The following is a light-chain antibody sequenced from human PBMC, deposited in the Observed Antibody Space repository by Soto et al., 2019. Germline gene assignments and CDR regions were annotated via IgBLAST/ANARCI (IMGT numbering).Light chain of an antibody. CDR1: SSDVGSYNL. CDR3: CSCAGGSTVRVV. V-gene: IGLV2-23*01. J-gene: IGLJ2*01. Sequence: QSVLTQPASVSGSPGQSITISCTGTSSDVGSYNLVSWYQQHPGHAPKLLIYEGSKRPSGVSNRFSGSKSGNTASLTISGLQAEDEAEYYCCSCAGGSTVRVVFGGGTQLTVL. CDR2: EGS.